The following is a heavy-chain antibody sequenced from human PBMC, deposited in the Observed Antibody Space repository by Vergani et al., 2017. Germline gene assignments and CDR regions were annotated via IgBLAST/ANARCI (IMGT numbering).Heavy chain of an antibody. V-gene: IGHV4-30-2*01. CDR1: GGSISSGGYS. CDR2: IYHSGST. D-gene: IGHD4-17*01. J-gene: IGHJ4*02. Sequence: QLQLQESGSGLVKPSQTLSLTCAVSGGSISSGGYSWSWIRQPPGKGLEWIGYIYHSGSTYYNPSLKSRVTISVDRSKNQFSLKLSSVTAADTAVYYCASVWPNYGDQPFDYWGQGTLVTVSS. CDR3: ASVWPNYGDQPFDY.